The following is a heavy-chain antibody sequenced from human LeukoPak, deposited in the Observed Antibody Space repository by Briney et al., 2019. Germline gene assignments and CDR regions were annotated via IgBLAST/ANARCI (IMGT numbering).Heavy chain of an antibody. CDR3: AKALDTYGYMRFDS. V-gene: IGHV3-23*01. J-gene: IGHJ4*02. CDR1: GFTFISYA. CDR2: INDGGDTT. D-gene: IGHD5-18*01. Sequence: GGSLRLSCAASGFTFISYAMTWVRQAPGKGLEGVAAINDGGDTTNYADSVKGRCTAPIDSPHNTLYLQMNSLRAEDTAVYYCAKALDTYGYMRFDSCGQGTLVTVSS.